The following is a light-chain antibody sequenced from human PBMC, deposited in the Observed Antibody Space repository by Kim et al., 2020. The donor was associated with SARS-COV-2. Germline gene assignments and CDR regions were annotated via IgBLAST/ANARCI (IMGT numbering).Light chain of an antibody. V-gene: IGKV1-8*01. CDR3: QQYYSYPYT. CDR1: QGISSY. Sequence: ASTGDRVTITCRASQGISSYLAWYQQKPGKAPKFLIYAASTLQSGVPSRFSGSGSGTDFTLTISCLQSEDFATYYCQQYYSYPYTFGQGTKVDIK. CDR2: AAS. J-gene: IGKJ2*01.